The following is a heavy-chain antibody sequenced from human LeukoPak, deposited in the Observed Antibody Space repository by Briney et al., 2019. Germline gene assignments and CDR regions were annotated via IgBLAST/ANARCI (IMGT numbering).Heavy chain of an antibody. CDR2: IYYSGST. D-gene: IGHD3-22*01. Sequence: SETLPLTCTVSGDSITDYYWSWIRQPPGKRLEWIGYIYYSGSTNYNPSLKSRVSISVDTSKTQFSLKLSSVTAADTAVYYCARHAGFGSGYYHDAFDIWGQGTMVTVSS. V-gene: IGHV4-59*08. J-gene: IGHJ3*02. CDR3: ARHAGFGSGYYHDAFDI. CDR1: GDSITDYY.